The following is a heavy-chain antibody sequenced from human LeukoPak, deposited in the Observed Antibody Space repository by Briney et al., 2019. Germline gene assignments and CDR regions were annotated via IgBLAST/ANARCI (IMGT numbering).Heavy chain of an antibody. CDR1: GFTFSSYG. CDR2: ISYDGSNE. D-gene: IGHD2-8*01. Sequence: GGSLRLSCAASGFTFSSYGTHWVRQAPGKGLEWVALISYDGSNEYYADSVKGRFTISRDNSKNTLSLQMNSLRVEDTAIYYCAKDVRRCNGACTWGQGTLVTVSS. V-gene: IGHV3-30*18. J-gene: IGHJ5*02. CDR3: AKDVRRCNGACT.